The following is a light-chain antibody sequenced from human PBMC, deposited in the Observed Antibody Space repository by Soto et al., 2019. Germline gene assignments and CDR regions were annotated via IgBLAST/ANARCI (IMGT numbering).Light chain of an antibody. CDR1: SSDVGVYNY. CDR2: EVI. V-gene: IGLV2-8*01. Sequence: QSALTQPPSASGSPGQSVTISCTGTSSDVGVYNYVSWYQQHPGKAPKLMIYEVIKRPSGVADRFSGSKSGNTASLTVSGLQAEDEADYYCSSYAGNNNLYVFGTGTKLTVL. CDR3: SSYAGNNNLYV. J-gene: IGLJ1*01.